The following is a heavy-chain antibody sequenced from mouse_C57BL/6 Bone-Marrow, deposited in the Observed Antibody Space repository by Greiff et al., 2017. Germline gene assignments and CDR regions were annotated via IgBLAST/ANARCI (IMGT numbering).Heavy chain of an antibody. Sequence: VQLQQPGAELVKPGASVKLSCKASGYTFTSYWMPWVKQRPGQGLEWIGMIHPNSGSTNYNEKFKSKATLTVDNSSSTAYMQLSSLTSEDSAVYYGARHYGSSYNYWGQGTTLTVSS. CDR2: IHPNSGST. CDR3: ARHYGSSYNY. D-gene: IGHD1-1*01. J-gene: IGHJ2*01. V-gene: IGHV1-64*01. CDR1: GYTFTSYW.